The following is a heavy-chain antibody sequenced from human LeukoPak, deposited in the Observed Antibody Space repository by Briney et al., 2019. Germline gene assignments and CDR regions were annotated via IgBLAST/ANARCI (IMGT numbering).Heavy chain of an antibody. V-gene: IGHV3-23*01. CDR2: ISGSGGST. CDR1: GFTFSSYS. D-gene: IGHD3-3*01. J-gene: IGHJ4*02. CDR3: AKATGVVIVPIDY. Sequence: GGSLRLSCAAPGFTFSSYSMNWVRQAPGKGLEWVSAISGSGGSTYYADSVKGRFTISRDNSKNTLYLQMNSLRAEDTAVYYCAKATGVVIVPIDYWGQGTLVTVSS.